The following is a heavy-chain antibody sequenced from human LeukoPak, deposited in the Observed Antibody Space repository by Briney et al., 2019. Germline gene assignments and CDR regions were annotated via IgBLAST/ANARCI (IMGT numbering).Heavy chain of an antibody. CDR3: ARDGLGLRLGELCLGY. J-gene: IGHJ4*02. CDR1: GYTFTSYA. Sequence: PGGSLRLSCAASGYTFTSYAMNWVRQAPGQGLEWMGWINTNTGNPTYAQGFTGRFVFSLDTSVSTAYLQISSPKAEDTAVYYCARDGLGLRLGELCLGYWGQGTLVTVSS. V-gene: IGHV7-4-1*02. CDR2: INTNTGNP. D-gene: IGHD3-16*01.